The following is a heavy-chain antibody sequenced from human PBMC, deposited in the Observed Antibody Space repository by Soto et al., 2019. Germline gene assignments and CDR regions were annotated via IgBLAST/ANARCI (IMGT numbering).Heavy chain of an antibody. J-gene: IGHJ6*03. D-gene: IGHD2-15*01. V-gene: IGHV4-59*01. Sequence: SETHSLTCTVSGGYISSYYWSWIRQPPGKGLEWIGYIYYSGSTNYNPSLKSRVTISVDTSKNQFSQKLSSVTAADTAVYYCGRGLCSGGSCYRYYYYYYYMDVWGKGTTVTVSS. CDR2: IYYSGST. CDR3: GRGLCSGGSCYRYYYYYYYMDV. CDR1: GGYISSYY.